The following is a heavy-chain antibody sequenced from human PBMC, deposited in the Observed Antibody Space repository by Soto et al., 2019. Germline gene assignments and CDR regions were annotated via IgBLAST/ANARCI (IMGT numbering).Heavy chain of an antibody. CDR2: IWYDGSKK. Sequence: QVQVVESGGGVVQPGRSLRLSCAASGFTFSSFGMHWVRQAPGKGLEWVSLIWYDGSKKSYGDSVKGRFTISRDNSRNTVNLRMNSLRADETAVYYCTRDASYYSLWRGYYPSRNGMDVWGQGTTVTVSS. CDR1: GFTFSSFG. D-gene: IGHD3-3*01. CDR3: TRDASYYSLWRGYYPSRNGMDV. J-gene: IGHJ6*02. V-gene: IGHV3-33*01.